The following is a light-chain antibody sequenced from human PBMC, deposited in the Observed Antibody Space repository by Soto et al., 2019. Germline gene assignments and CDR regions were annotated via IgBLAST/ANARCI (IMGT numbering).Light chain of an antibody. Sequence: QLVLTQSPSASASLGASVKLTCTLSSGHSSYAIAWHQQQPEKGPRYLMKLNSDGSHSKGDGIPDRFSGSSSGAERYLTISSLQSEDEADYYCQTWGTGMGVVFGGGTKLTVL. J-gene: IGLJ2*01. CDR2: LNSDGSH. V-gene: IGLV4-69*01. CDR1: SGHSSYA. CDR3: QTWGTGMGVV.